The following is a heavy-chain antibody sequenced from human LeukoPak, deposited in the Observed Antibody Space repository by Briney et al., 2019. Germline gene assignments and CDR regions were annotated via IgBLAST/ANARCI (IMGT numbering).Heavy chain of an antibody. J-gene: IGHJ3*02. D-gene: IGHD4-17*01. CDR3: ESDIVRSHDSGDTDAFDI. Sequence: PSHSLSLTCTVSAGSVSSDYWSWIRQPPGKGLEWIGYIYCSGSTNYNPSLQSKVTISVDTSNNQFSLKLSSVTAADTAVDYCESDIVRSHDSGDTDAFDIWGQGTMVTVSS. V-gene: IGHV4-59*02. CDR2: IYCSGST. CDR1: AGSVSSDY.